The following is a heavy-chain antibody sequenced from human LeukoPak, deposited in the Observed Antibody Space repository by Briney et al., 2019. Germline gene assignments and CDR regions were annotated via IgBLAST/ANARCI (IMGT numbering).Heavy chain of an antibody. V-gene: IGHV1-2*02. CDR2: INPNHGGI. CDR1: GYSFTDCY. CDR3: ARAPLRQQLIGNWLDP. D-gene: IGHD6-13*01. Sequence: ASVKVSRKASGYSFTDCYIHWVRQAPGQGLEYMGWINPNHGGIDFAQKFQGRVTMTRDTSINTAYMELNTLTSDDTAVYYCARAPLRQQLIGNWLDPWGQGTLVTVSS. J-gene: IGHJ5*02.